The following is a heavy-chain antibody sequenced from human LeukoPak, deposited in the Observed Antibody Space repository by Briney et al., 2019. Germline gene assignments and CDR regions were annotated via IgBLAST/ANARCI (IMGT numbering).Heavy chain of an antibody. CDR3: ARGGWEIGY. D-gene: IGHD1-26*01. CDR2: INHSGST. J-gene: IGHJ4*02. CDR1: GGSFSGYY. V-gene: IGHV4-34*01. Sequence: SETLSLTCAVYGGSFSGYYWSWIRHPPGKGLEWIGEINHSGSTNYNPSLKSRVTISVDTSKNQFSLKLSSVTAADTAVYYCARGGWEIGYWGQGTLLTVSS.